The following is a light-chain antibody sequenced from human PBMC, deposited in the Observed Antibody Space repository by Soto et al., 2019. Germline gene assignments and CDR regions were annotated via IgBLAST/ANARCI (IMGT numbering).Light chain of an antibody. J-gene: IGLJ1*01. Sequence: QSALTQPASVSGSPGQSIAISCSGSSSDLGIYNYVSWYQQHPGKVPKLIIFEVTNRPSGVSNRFSGSKSGNTASLTISGLQAEDEADFYCSSYTTSSTRVFGNGTKVIVL. CDR2: EVT. CDR3: SSYTTSSTRV. CDR1: SSDLGIYNY. V-gene: IGLV2-14*01.